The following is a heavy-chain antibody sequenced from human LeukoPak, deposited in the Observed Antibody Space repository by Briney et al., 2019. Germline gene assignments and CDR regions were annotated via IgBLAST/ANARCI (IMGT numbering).Heavy chain of an antibody. V-gene: IGHV3-7*01. J-gene: IGHJ4*02. CDR2: IKQDGSAK. Sequence: GGSLRLSCAASGFTFSIFWMSWVRQAPGKGLEWVANIKQDGSAKYYVDSVKDRFTISRDNARNSLYLEMNNLRAEDTAIYYCATSYDSSGDNWGQGTLVTVSS. CDR3: ATSYDSSGDN. CDR1: GFTFSIFW. D-gene: IGHD3-22*01.